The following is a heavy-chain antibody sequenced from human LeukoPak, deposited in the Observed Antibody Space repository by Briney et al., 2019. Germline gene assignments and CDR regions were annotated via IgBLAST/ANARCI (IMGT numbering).Heavy chain of an antibody. Sequence: SETLSLTCTVSGGSISSYYWSWIRQPPGKGLEWIGYIYYSGSTNYNPSLKSRVTISVDTSKNQFSLKLSSVTAADTAVYYCARQVHGGNLFDYWGQGTLVTVSS. D-gene: IGHD4-23*01. V-gene: IGHV4-59*08. CDR2: IYYSGST. CDR1: GGSISSYY. CDR3: ARQVHGGNLFDY. J-gene: IGHJ4*02.